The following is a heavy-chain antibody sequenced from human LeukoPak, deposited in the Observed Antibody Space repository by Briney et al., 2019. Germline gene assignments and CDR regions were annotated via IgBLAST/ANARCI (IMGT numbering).Heavy chain of an antibody. Sequence: ASVKVSCKASGYTFTGYYMHWVRQAPGQGLEWMGWINPNSGYTHYAQNFQARVTMTRDTSISTVYMDLSRLKSDDTAVYYCARALYSGNQRNWFDPWGQGTLVTVSS. V-gene: IGHV1-2*02. J-gene: IGHJ5*02. CDR2: INPNSGYT. CDR1: GYTFTGYY. D-gene: IGHD6-13*01. CDR3: ARALYSGNQRNWFDP.